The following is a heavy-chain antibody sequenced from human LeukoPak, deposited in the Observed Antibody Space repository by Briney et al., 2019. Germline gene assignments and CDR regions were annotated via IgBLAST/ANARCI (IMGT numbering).Heavy chain of an antibody. CDR2: IYYSGST. Sequence: SETLSLTCTVSGGSISSSSYYWGWIRQPPGKGLEWMGSIYYSGSTYYNPSLKSRVTISVDTSKNQFSLKLNSVTAADTAVYYCARDWTTFLIAFDIWGQGTMVTVSS. J-gene: IGHJ3*02. V-gene: IGHV4-39*07. CDR1: GGSISSSSYY. CDR3: ARDWTTFLIAFDI. D-gene: IGHD3-16*01.